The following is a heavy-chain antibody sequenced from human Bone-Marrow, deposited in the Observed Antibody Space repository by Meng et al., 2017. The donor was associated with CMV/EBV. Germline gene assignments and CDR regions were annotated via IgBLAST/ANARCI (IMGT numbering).Heavy chain of an antibody. V-gene: IGHV3-7*01. D-gene: IGHD3-10*01. Sequence: GGSLRLSCAASGINFGTYWMSWVRQAPGKGLEFVVNINSDGSEKYYVDSVKGRFTVSRDNAKNSLFLQMNSLGVDDTAVYYCAAGDFFDDWGQGTLVTVSS. CDR2: INSDGSEK. CDR1: GINFGTYW. J-gene: IGHJ4*02. CDR3: AAGDFFDD.